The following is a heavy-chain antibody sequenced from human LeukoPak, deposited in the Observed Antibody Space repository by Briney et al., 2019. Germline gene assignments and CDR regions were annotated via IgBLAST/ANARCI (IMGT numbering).Heavy chain of an antibody. D-gene: IGHD3-22*01. V-gene: IGHV3-21*01. CDR1: GFTFSSYS. CDR2: ISSSGSYI. Sequence: GGSLRLACAASGFTFSSYSMNWVRQAPGKGLEWVSSISSSGSYIYYADSVKGRFTISRDNAKNSLYLQMNSLRAEDTAVYYCARVLMPRDSSGYSYPGGFDYWGQGTLVTVSS. J-gene: IGHJ4*02. CDR3: ARVLMPRDSSGYSYPGGFDY.